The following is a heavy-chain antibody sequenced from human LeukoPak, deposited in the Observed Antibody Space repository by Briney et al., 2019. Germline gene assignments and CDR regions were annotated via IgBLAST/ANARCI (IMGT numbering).Heavy chain of an antibody. V-gene: IGHV3-66*01. J-gene: IGHJ4*02. CDR3: ARGLVVVIATLDF. CDR2: IYSGGRT. CDR1: GFTVSDNY. Sequence: GGTLRLSCAASGFTVSDNYMSWVRQAPGKGLEWVSVIYSGGRTDYADSVKGRFTISRDNSKNTLYLQMSSLRAEDTAVYYCARGLVVVIATLDFWGQGTLVTVSS. D-gene: IGHD2-15*01.